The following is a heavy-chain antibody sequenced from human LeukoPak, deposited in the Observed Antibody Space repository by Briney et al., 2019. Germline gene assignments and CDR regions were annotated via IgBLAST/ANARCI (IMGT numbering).Heavy chain of an antibody. V-gene: IGHV3-23*01. CDR1: GFTFSSYA. CDR3: ARDAKQLPY. Sequence: GGSLRLSCAASGFTFSSYAMSWVRQAPGKGLEWVSSISSSGGSTYYADSVKGRSTISRDTSKNTLYLQMNSLRPEDTAVYYCARDAKQLPYWGQGTLVTVSS. D-gene: IGHD5-24*01. CDR2: ISSSGGST. J-gene: IGHJ4*02.